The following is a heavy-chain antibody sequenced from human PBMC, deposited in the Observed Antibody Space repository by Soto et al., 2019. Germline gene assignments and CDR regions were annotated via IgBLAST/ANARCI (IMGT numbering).Heavy chain of an antibody. V-gene: IGHV1-69*01. J-gene: IGHJ2*01. CDR2: IIPIYGTS. Sequence: QVQLVQSGAELKKPGSSVKVSCKASGGTFGNFAISWVRQAPGQGPEWVAGIIPIYGTSNYADDFRGRISLTADGSTATAYMGLRRLRAEDAAIYDCATGGRDGYNDGYGDLWGRGT. CDR1: GGTFGNFA. CDR3: ATGGRDGYNDGYGDL. D-gene: IGHD1-20*01.